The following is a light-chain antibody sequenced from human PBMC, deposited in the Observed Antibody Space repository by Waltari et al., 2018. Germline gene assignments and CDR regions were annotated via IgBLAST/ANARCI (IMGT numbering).Light chain of an antibody. CDR1: QSVSNS. V-gene: IGKV3-11*01. Sequence: EVVLTQSPATLSLSPGERATLSCRASQSVSNSLAWDRQKPGQAPSLLIYDASTRAAGIPDRFSGSGSGTDFTLTIISLEPEDFAVYYCQLRTGWPMTFGQGTRLEIK. J-gene: IGKJ5*01. CDR3: QLRTGWPMT. CDR2: DAS.